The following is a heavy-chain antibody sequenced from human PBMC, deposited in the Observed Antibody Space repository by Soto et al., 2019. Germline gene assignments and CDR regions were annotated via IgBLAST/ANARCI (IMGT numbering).Heavy chain of an antibody. Sequence: SETLSLTCAVSGGSISSSNWLSWVLQPPWKGLEWIGEIYHSGSTNYNPSLKSRVTISVDKSKNQFSLKLSSVTAADTAVYYCARDSEGDCSGGSCYKNGMDVWGQGTTVTVSS. D-gene: IGHD2-15*01. J-gene: IGHJ6*02. CDR3: ARDSEGDCSGGSCYKNGMDV. V-gene: IGHV4-4*02. CDR2: IYHSGST. CDR1: GGSISSSNW.